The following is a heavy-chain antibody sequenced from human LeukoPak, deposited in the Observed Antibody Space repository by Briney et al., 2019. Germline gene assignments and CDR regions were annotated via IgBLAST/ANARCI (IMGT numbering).Heavy chain of an antibody. Sequence: PGGSLRLSCAASGFTFSNYWMTWVRQAPGKGLEWVANINRDGSERYYVDSVKGRFTISRDDAKNTLYLQMSGLRVEDTAVYHCASDSPYYGMDVWGQGTTVTVSS. CDR2: INRDGSER. J-gene: IGHJ6*02. V-gene: IGHV3-7*01. CDR1: GFTFSNYW. CDR3: ASDSPYYGMDV.